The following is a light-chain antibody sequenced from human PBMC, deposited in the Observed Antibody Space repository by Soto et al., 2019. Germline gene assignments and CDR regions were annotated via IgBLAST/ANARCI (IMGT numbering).Light chain of an antibody. CDR2: GAS. Sequence: DIQMTQSPSSVSASVGDRVTITCRASQDISTWLAWYHQKPGKAPKLLIYGASTLQSGVPSRFSGSGSGTDFTLTIGSLQPEDFATYYCQQANSLPSFGGGTKVEIK. CDR3: QQANSLPS. J-gene: IGKJ4*01. V-gene: IGKV1-12*02. CDR1: QDISTW.